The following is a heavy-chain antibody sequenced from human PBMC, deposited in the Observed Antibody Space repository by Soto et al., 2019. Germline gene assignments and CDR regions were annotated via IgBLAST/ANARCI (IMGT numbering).Heavy chain of an antibody. V-gene: IGHV4-4*02. CDR2: IYRTGST. CDR3: ASRDPGTSVDY. J-gene: IGHJ4*02. D-gene: IGHD1-7*01. Sequence: QVQLQESGPGLVKPSGTLSLTCAVPGGSFTSNNWWTWVRQPPGQGLEWIGEIYRTGSTNYNPSLKNRVTISLDKSENQFSLKVTSLAAADTAVYYCASRDPGTSVDYWGQGTLVTVSS. CDR1: GGSFTSNNW.